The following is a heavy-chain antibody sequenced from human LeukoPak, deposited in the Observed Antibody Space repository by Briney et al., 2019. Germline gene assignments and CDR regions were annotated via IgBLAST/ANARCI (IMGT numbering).Heavy chain of an antibody. J-gene: IGHJ4*02. CDR3: GGGSTSCPDY. V-gene: IGHV3-7*03. D-gene: IGHD2-2*01. CDR2: IKQDGSEK. CDR1: GFTFSSYW. Sequence: PGGSLRLSCAASGFTFSSYWMSWVRQAPGKGLEWVANIKQDGSEKYYVDSVKGRFTISRDNAKKSLSLHMNSPRAEDTAVYHCGGGSTSCPDYWGQGTLVTVSS.